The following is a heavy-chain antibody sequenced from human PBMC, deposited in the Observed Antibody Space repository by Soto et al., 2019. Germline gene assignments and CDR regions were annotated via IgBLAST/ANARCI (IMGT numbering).Heavy chain of an antibody. V-gene: IGHV3-23*01. D-gene: IGHD3-9*01. CDR3: AKDWEFDWPNYYFDY. Sequence: GGSLRLSCAASGFTFSSYAMSWVRQAPGKGLEWVSAISGDGSSTYFADSGKGRFTISRDNSKNTLYMQMNSLRAEDTAVYYCAKDWEFDWPNYYFDYWGQGTLVTVSS. J-gene: IGHJ4*02. CDR2: ISGDGSST. CDR1: GFTFSSYA.